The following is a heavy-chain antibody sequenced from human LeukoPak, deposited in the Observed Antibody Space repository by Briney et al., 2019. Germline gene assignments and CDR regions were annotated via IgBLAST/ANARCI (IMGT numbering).Heavy chain of an antibody. V-gene: IGHV3-21*04. D-gene: IGHD3-10*01. CDR2: ITTSGSYI. CDR3: ARRKGPYGSGTYYDS. Sequence: GGSLRLSCATSGFTFSSYTMTWVRQAPGKGLDWVSSITTSGSYIYYADSVKGRFTISRDNAKKSLYLQMNSLRVDDTALYYCARRKGPYGSGTYYDSWGQGTLVSVSS. J-gene: IGHJ4*02. CDR1: GFTFSSYT.